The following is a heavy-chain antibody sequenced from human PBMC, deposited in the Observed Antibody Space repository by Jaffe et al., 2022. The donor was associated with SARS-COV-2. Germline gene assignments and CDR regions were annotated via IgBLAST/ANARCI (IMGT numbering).Heavy chain of an antibody. D-gene: IGHD2-15*01. V-gene: IGHV3-74*03. Sequence: EVQLVESGGGVVQPGGSLRLSCAASGFTFGNFWMHWVRQGPGKGPMWVSRINEDGAISTYADSVKGRFTISRDNAENTVYLQMNSLRVEDTAVYYCVRDFRIYDHWGQGTQVTVSS. J-gene: IGHJ5*02. CDR3: VRDFRIYDH. CDR2: INEDGAIS. CDR1: GFTFGNFW.